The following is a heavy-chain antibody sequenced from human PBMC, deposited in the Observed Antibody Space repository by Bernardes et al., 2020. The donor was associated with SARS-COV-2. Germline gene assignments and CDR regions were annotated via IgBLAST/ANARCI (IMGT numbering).Heavy chain of an antibody. J-gene: IGHJ4*02. CDR1: GFTFSSYA. V-gene: IGHV3-23*01. D-gene: IGHD6-19*01. Sequence: GGSLRLSCAASGFTFSSYAMSWVRQAPGKGLEWVSAISGSGGSTYYADSVKGRFTISRDNSKNTLYLQMNSLRAEDTAVYYCAKPGSGWYLWIYYFDYWGKGTLVTVSS. CDR3: AKPGSGWYLWIYYFDY. CDR2: ISGSGGST.